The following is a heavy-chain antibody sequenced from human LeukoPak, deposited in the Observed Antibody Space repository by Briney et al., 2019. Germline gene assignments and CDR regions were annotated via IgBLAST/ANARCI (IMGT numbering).Heavy chain of an antibody. V-gene: IGHV3-49*04. CDR2: IRSKAYGGTT. CDR3: TRRYNYDSSGYYYVRDAFDI. D-gene: IGHD3-22*01. Sequence: GGSLRLSCTASGFTFGDYVMSWVRQAPGKGLEWVGFIRSKAYGGTTKNAASVKGRFTISRDDSRSIAYLQMNSLKTEDAAVYYCTRRYNYDSSGYYYVRDAFDIWGQGTMVTVSS. CDR1: GFTFGDYV. J-gene: IGHJ3*02.